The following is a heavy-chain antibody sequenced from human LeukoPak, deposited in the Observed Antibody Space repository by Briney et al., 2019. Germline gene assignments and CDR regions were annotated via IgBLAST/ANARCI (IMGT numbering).Heavy chain of an antibody. CDR2: IYYSGST. D-gene: IGHD2-2*01. V-gene: IGHV4-59*01. J-gene: IGHJ4*02. CDR1: GGSISSYY. CDR3: ARVPRQGQLPEIHFDY. Sequence: KPSETLSLTCTVSGGSISSYYWSLIRQPPGKGLGWIGDIYYSGSTNYNPSLKSRVTISVDTSKNQFSLKLSSVTAADTAVYYCARVPRQGQLPEIHFDYWGQGTLVTVSS.